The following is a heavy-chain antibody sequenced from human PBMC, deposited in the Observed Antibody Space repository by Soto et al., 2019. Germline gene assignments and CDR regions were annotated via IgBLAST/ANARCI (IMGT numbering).Heavy chain of an antibody. CDR2: ISYDGSNK. CDR1: GFTFSSYA. Sequence: QVQLVESGGGVVQPGRSLRLSCAASGFTFSSYAMHWVRQAPGKGLEWVAVISYDGSNKYYADSVKGRFTISRDNCKNALYLQMNSLRAEDTAVYYCARTIRVEWQPVDYWGQGTLVTVSS. D-gene: IGHD1-26*01. V-gene: IGHV3-30-3*01. J-gene: IGHJ4*02. CDR3: ARTIRVEWQPVDY.